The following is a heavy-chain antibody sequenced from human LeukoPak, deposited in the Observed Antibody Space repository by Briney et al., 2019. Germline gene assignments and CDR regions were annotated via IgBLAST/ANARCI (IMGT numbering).Heavy chain of an antibody. Sequence: PSETLSLTCTVSGASISSYYWSWIRQPPGKGMEWIGFIYYSGSTNYNPSLKSRVTISVDTSKNQFSLRLSSVTAADTAVCYCASPGIVAAGTDRGFDYWGQGTLVTVSS. D-gene: IGHD6-13*01. CDR2: IYYSGST. CDR1: GASISSYY. J-gene: IGHJ4*02. V-gene: IGHV4-59*01. CDR3: ASPGIVAAGTDRGFDY.